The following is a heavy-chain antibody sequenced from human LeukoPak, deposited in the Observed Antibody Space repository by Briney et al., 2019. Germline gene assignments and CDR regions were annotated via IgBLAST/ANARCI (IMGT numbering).Heavy chain of an antibody. CDR3: ARGGVRGQLARRAAFDY. Sequence: SETLSLTCAVYGGSFSGYYWSWIRQPPGKGLEWIGEINHSGSTNYTPSLKSRVTISVDTSKNQFSLKLSSVTAADTAVYYCARGGVRGQLARRAAFDYWGQGTLVTVSS. V-gene: IGHV4-34*01. D-gene: IGHD6-6*01. CDR1: GGSFSGYY. J-gene: IGHJ4*02. CDR2: INHSGST.